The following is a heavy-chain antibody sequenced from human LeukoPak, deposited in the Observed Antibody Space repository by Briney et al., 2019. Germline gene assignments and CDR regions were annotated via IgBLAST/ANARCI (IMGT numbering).Heavy chain of an antibody. CDR2: INHSGST. CDR3: SRHARLGVVND. V-gene: IGHV4-34*01. Sequence: SETLSLTCAVYGGSFSGYYWSWIRQPPGKGLEWIGEINHSGSTNYNPSLKSRVTMSVDTSKNQFSLKLSSVTAADTAVYYCSRHARLGVVNDWGQGTLVTVSS. CDR1: GGSFSGYY. D-gene: IGHD3-3*01. J-gene: IGHJ4*02.